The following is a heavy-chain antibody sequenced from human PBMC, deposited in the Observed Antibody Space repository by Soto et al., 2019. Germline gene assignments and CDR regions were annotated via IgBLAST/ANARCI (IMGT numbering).Heavy chain of an antibody. CDR1: GGSISSSSYY. V-gene: IGHV4-39*01. D-gene: IGHD6-19*01. Sequence: QLQLQESGPGLVKPSETLSLTCTVSGGSISSSSYYWGWIRQPPGKGLEWIGSMYYSGSTYYNSSXKXXVTISVDTSKNQFSLKLSSVTAADTAVYYCARQSSGWYVDYWGQGTLVTVSS. CDR3: ARQSSGWYVDY. CDR2: MYYSGST. J-gene: IGHJ4*02.